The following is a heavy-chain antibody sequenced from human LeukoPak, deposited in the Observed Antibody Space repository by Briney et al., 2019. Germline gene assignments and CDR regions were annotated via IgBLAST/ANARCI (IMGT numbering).Heavy chain of an antibody. CDR1: GCTFSTYW. CDR3: ARNSPGYLAYDS. CDR2: IKEDGSAT. V-gene: IGHV3-7*04. J-gene: IGHJ4*02. D-gene: IGHD1-1*01. Sequence: PGGSLRLSCAASGCTFSTYWMTWVRQAPGKGPEWVANIKEDGSATYYVDSVKGRFTISRDNAKKSLYLQMNSLRAEDTAVYYSARNSPGYLAYDSWGQGTLVTVSS.